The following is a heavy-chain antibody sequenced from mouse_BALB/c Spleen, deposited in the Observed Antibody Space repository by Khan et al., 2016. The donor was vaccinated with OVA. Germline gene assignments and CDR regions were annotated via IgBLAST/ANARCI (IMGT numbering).Heavy chain of an antibody. CDR2: IDPFSGGT. Sequence: EVELVESGPELMKPGASVKISCKASGYSFTTYYIHWMMQSHGKSLEWIGYIDPFSGGTTYNQKFKGKATLTVDRSSSTAYIHISNLTSEDSAVYYCTRHGYVAWFTYWGQGTLVTVSS. V-gene: IGHV1S135*01. D-gene: IGHD2-2*01. J-gene: IGHJ3*01. CDR3: TRHGYVAWFTY. CDR1: GYSFTTYY.